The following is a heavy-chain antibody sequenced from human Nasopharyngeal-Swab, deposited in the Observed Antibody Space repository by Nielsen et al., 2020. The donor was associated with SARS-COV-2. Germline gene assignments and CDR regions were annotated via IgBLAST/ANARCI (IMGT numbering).Heavy chain of an antibody. Sequence: SETLSLTCTVSGDSISRGGYYWSWIRQHPGKGLEWIGFSYYSGSTYYNPSLKSRTTISVDMSKNQFSLNLRSVTAADTAVYYCAREEGYGMDVWGQGTTVTVSS. V-gene: IGHV4-31*03. CDR2: SYYSGST. CDR1: GDSISRGGYY. CDR3: AREEGYGMDV. J-gene: IGHJ6*02.